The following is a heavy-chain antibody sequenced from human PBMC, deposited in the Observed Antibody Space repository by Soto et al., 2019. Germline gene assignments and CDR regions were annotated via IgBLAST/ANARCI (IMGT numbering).Heavy chain of an antibody. CDR1: GFTFSSYW. Sequence: GGSLRLSCAASGFTFSSYWMSWVRQAPGKGLEWVANIKQDGSEKYYVDSVKGRFTISRDNAKNSLYLQVNSLRAEDTAVYYCARTRGSLYSSRWYPYYFDYWGQGTLVTVSS. J-gene: IGHJ4*02. CDR3: ARTRGSLYSSRWYPYYFDY. V-gene: IGHV3-7*01. D-gene: IGHD6-13*01. CDR2: IKQDGSEK.